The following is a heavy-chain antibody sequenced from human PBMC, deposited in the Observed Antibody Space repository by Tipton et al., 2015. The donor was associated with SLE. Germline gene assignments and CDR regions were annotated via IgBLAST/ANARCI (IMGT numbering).Heavy chain of an antibody. CDR3: VAEYYNYDMDV. CDR2: INDSRTT. J-gene: IGHJ6*02. Sequence: TLSLTCTVSGGSIRSGSYYWSWIRQPPGKGLEWIGEINDSRTTNYNPSLKSRVTISVDTSKRKFSLKLSSVTAADTAVYYCVAEYYNYDMDVWGQGTTVTVSS. V-gene: IGHV4-39*07. CDR1: GGSIRSGSYY.